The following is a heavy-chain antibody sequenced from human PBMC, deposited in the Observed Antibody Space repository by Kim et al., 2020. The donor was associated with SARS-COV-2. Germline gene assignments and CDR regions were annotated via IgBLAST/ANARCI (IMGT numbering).Heavy chain of an antibody. Sequence: ASVKVSCKASGYTFTSNPMNWVRQAPGQGLEWMGWINTNTGNPTYAQGFTGRFAFSLDTSVSTAYLHISSLKSEDTAMYYCARNKDDSSYFFDYWGQGTLVTVSS. CDR3: ARNKDDSSYFFDY. CDR1: GYTFTSNP. D-gene: IGHD6-6*01. CDR2: INTNTGNP. V-gene: IGHV7-4-1*02. J-gene: IGHJ4*02.